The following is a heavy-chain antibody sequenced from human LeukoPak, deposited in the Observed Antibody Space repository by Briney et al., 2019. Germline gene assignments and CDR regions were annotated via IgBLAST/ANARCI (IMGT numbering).Heavy chain of an antibody. D-gene: IGHD6-19*01. CDR1: GGSISSSSYY. CDR3: ASWVAVAGGFDY. J-gene: IGHJ4*02. Sequence: PSETLSLTCTVSGGSISSSSYYWGWIRQPPGKGLEWIGSIYYSGSTYYNPSLKRRVTISVDTSKNQFSLKPSSVTAADTAVYYCASWVAVAGGFDYWGQGTLVTVSS. V-gene: IGHV4-39*01. CDR2: IYYSGST.